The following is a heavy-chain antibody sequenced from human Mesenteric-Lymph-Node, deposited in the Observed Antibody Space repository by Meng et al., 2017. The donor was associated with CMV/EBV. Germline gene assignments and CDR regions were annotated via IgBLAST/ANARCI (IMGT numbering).Heavy chain of an antibody. CDR3: ARSLGYCSSTSCSWDGMDV. Sequence: GESLKISCKGSGYSFTSDWIGWVRQMPGKGLEWMGIIHPGDSDIRYSPSFQGQVTISADKSISTAYLQWSSLKASDTAMYYCARSLGYCSSTSCSWDGMDVWGQGTTVTVSS. J-gene: IGHJ6*02. CDR1: GYSFTSDW. CDR2: IHPGDSDI. D-gene: IGHD2-2*01. V-gene: IGHV5-51*01.